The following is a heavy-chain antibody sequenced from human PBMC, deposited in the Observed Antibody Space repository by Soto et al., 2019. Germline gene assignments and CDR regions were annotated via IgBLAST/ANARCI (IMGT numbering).Heavy chain of an antibody. CDR2: ISYAVSDK. CDR1: GFPFTSYA. CDR3: AKGTPDRYSGSCSFKVREGLGD. V-gene: IGHV3-30*18. J-gene: IGHJ4*01. Sequence: GVSLRLSCAACGFPFTSYALHWVRQALGMGIAWAAVISYAVSDKYYADPVKGRFTISRDNSNNTPYLQMNSLRAEDKAVYYCAKGTPDRYSGSCSFKVREGLGDWGQGTLFTISS. D-gene: IGHD1-26*01.